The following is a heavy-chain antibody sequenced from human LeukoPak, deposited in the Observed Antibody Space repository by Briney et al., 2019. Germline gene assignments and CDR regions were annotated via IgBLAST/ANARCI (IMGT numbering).Heavy chain of an antibody. Sequence: GASVKVSCKASGYTFTSYGISWVRQAPGQGLEWMGWISAYNGNTNYAQKLQGRVTMTTDTSTSTAYMELRSLRSDDTAVYYCARDSVAARTRSWYFDLWGRGTLVTVSS. J-gene: IGHJ2*01. CDR3: ARDSVAARTRSWYFDL. V-gene: IGHV1-18*01. CDR1: GYTFTSYG. D-gene: IGHD6-6*01. CDR2: ISAYNGNT.